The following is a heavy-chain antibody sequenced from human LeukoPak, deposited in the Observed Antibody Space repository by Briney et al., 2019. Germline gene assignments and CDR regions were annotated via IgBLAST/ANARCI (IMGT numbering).Heavy chain of an antibody. CDR2: INHSGST. CDR1: GGSFSGYY. CDR3: ARGPSGSYPA. J-gene: IGHJ4*02. V-gene: IGHV4-34*01. Sequence: SETPSLTCAVYGGSFSGYYWSWIRQPPGKGLEWIGEINHSGSTNYNPSLKSRVTISVDTSKNQFSLKLGSVTAAGTAVYYCARGPSGSYPAWGQGTLVTVSS. D-gene: IGHD1-26*01.